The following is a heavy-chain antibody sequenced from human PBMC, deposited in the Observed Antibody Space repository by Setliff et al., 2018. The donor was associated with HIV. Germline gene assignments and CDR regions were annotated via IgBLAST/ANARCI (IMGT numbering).Heavy chain of an antibody. D-gene: IGHD3-10*01. CDR2: ISSSSSYI. J-gene: IGHJ6*02. CDR3: ARGYYGSGLQNAMDV. V-gene: IGHV3-21*04. Sequence: GGSLRLSCAASGFTFSSYSMNWVRQAPGKGLEWVSSISSSSSYIYYADSVKGLFTISRDNSKNSLYLQINSLRAEDTALYYCARGYYGSGLQNAMDVWGQGTTVTVSS. CDR1: GFTFSSYS.